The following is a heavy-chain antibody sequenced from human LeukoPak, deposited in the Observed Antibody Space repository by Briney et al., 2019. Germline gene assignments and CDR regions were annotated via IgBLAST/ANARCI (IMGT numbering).Heavy chain of an antibody. J-gene: IGHJ3*02. CDR3: AKATQNAFDI. V-gene: IGHV4-59*01. CDR2: IYYSGST. CDR1: GGSISSYY. Sequence: SETLSLTCTVSGGSISSYYWSWIRQPPGKGLEWIGYIYYSGSTNYNPSLKSRVTISVDTSKNQFSLKLSSVTAADTAVYYCAKATQNAFDIWGQGRMVTVSS.